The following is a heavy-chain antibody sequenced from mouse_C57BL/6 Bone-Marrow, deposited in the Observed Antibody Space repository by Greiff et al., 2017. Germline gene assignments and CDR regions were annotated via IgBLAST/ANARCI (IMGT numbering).Heavy chain of an antibody. V-gene: IGHV5-6*01. J-gene: IGHJ4*01. CDR1: GFTFSSYG. D-gene: IGHD3-2*02. Sequence: DVQLVESGGDLVKPGGSLKLSCAASGFTFSSYGMSWVRQTPDKRLEWVATISSGGSYTYYPDSVKGRFTISRDNAKNTLYLQMSSLKSEDTAMYYCARQLRPIYYAMDYWGQGTSVTVSS. CDR2: ISSGGSYT. CDR3: ARQLRPIYYAMDY.